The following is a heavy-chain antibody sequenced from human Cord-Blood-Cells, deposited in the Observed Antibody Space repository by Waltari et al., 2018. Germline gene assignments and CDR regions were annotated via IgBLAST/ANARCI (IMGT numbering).Heavy chain of an antibody. D-gene: IGHD6-13*01. V-gene: IGHV1-8*03. CDR3: ARGRDSSSWYFFHPFDY. Sequence: QVQLVQSGAEVKKPGASVKVSCKASGYTFTSYDINWVRQATGQGLEWMGWMDPNRGNTGYAQKVQGRVTITRNTSISTAYMELSSLRSEDTAMYYCARGRDSSSWYFFHPFDYWGQGTLVTVSS. J-gene: IGHJ4*02. CDR2: MDPNRGNT. CDR1: GYTFTSYD.